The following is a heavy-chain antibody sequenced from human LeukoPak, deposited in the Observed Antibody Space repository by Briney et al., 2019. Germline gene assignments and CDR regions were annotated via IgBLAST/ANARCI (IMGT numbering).Heavy chain of an antibody. J-gene: IGHJ4*02. CDR1: GFTFNNYA. CDR3: ARDQDYSFDY. V-gene: IGHV3-48*02. CDR2: IRSTPT. Sequence: GGSLRLSCAASGFTFNNYAMSWVRRAPGKGLEWISHIRSTPTFYADSVKGRFTISRDDAKNSLFLQMNSLRDEDTAVYYCARDQDYSFDYWGQGTLVTVSS.